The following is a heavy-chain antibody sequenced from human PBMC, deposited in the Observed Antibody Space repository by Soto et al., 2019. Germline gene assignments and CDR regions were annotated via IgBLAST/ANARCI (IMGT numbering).Heavy chain of an antibody. Sequence: QVPLQESGPGLVKPSQTLSLTCTVSGASISGGGFYWSWIRHHPERGLEWIGNIYYTGNTHYSPSLKSRVSISVDTSKNQLSLKLTSVTAADTAVYYCARGSTTSPYFYYGMDVWGQGTTVTVSS. J-gene: IGHJ6*02. D-gene: IGHD2-2*01. CDR3: ARGSTTSPYFYYGMDV. CDR1: GASISGGGFY. CDR2: IYYTGNT. V-gene: IGHV4-31*03.